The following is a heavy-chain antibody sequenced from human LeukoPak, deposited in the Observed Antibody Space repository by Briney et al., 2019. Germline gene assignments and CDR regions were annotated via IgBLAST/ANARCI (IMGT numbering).Heavy chain of an antibody. CDR3: ARDKPGIVVVPAAPDTSDY. V-gene: IGHV1-46*01. D-gene: IGHD2-2*01. CDR2: INPSGGST. J-gene: IGHJ4*02. Sequence: GASVKVSCKASGYTFTIYYMHWVRQAPGQGLEWMGIINPSGGSTSYAQKFQGRVTMTRDTSTSTVYMELSSLRSEDTAVYYCARDKPGIVVVPAAPDTSDYWGQGTLVTVSS. CDR1: GYTFTIYY.